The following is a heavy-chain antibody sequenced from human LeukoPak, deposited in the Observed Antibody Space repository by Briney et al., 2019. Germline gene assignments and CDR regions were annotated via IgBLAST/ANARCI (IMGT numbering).Heavy chain of an antibody. CDR1: GGSISSSSYY. CDR3: ARDGGFWELLRWFDP. V-gene: IGHV4-39*07. J-gene: IGHJ5*02. CDR2: IYYSGST. D-gene: IGHD1-26*01. Sequence: SETLSLTCTVSGGSISSSSYYWGWIRQPPGKGLEWIGSIYYSGSTYYNPSLKSRVTISVDTSKNQFSLKLSSVTAADTAVYYCARDGGFWELLRWFDPWGQGTLVTVSS.